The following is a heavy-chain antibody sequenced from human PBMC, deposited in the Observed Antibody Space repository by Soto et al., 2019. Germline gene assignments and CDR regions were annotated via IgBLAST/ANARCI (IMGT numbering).Heavy chain of an antibody. V-gene: IGHV3-23*01. CDR1: GFTFSSYA. CDR2: ISGSGGST. CDR3: AKDLGVRVIKGDCYSCDY. D-gene: IGHD2-21*01. Sequence: EVQLLESGGGLVQPGGSLRLSCAASGFTFSSYAMSWVRQAPGKGLEWVSAISGSGGSTYYADSVKGRFTISRDNSKNTLYLQMSSLRAEDTAVYYCAKDLGVRVIKGDCYSCDYSGQGTLVTVSS. J-gene: IGHJ4*02.